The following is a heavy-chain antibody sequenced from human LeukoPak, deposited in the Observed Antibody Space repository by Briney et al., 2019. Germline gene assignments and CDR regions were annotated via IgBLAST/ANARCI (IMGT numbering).Heavy chain of an antibody. CDR1: GFTFSNFA. D-gene: IGHD1-26*01. CDR2: ISGSGGST. V-gene: IGHV3-23*01. J-gene: IGHJ4*02. CDR3: AGGGRQLDY. Sequence: GGSLRLSCAASGFTFSNFAMNWVRQAPGKGLEWVSVISGSGGSTYYADSVKGRFTISRDHSKNTLYLLMNSLRAEDTAVYYCAGGGRQLDYWGQGTLVTVSS.